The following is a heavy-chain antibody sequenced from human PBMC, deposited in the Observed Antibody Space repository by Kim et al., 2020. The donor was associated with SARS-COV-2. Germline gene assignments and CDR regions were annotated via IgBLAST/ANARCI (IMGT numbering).Heavy chain of an antibody. Sequence: GGSLRLSCAASGFTFDEYAMHWVRQAPGKGLEWVSGISWNSGSIGQADSVNGRFTISRDNAKNSLYLQMNSLRAEDTALYYCAKDYSASSSWYPYFDLWG. D-gene: IGHD6-13*01. CDR2: ISWNSGSI. CDR1: GFTFDEYA. J-gene: IGHJ2*01. V-gene: IGHV3-9*01. CDR3: AKDYSASSSWYPYFDL.